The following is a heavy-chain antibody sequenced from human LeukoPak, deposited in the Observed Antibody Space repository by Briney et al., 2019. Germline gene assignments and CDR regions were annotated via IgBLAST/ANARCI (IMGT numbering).Heavy chain of an antibody. CDR1: GGSFSGYY. CDR2: INHSGST. D-gene: IGHD3-22*01. CDR3: ARGKDSSGYFKRSFDY. V-gene: IGHV4-34*01. J-gene: IGHJ4*02. Sequence: PSETLSLTGAVYGGSFSGYYWSWIRQPPGKGLEWIGEINHSGSTNYNPSLKSRVTLSVDTSKNQCSLKLSSVTAAETAVYYCARGKDSSGYFKRSFDYWGQGTLVTVSS.